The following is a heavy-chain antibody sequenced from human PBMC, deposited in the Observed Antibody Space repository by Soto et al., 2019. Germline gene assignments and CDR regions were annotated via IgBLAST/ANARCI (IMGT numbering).Heavy chain of an antibody. J-gene: IGHJ4*02. D-gene: IGHD1-26*01. CDR2: ISGSGGST. Sequence: VQLLESGGGLVQPGGSLRLSCAASGFTFSSYAMSWVRQAPGKGLEWVSAISGSGGSTYYADSVKGRFTISRDNSKNTLYLQMNSLRAEDTAVYYCAEGGLSGSYPDYWGQGTLVTVSS. CDR3: AEGGLSGSYPDY. CDR1: GFTFSSYA. V-gene: IGHV3-23*01.